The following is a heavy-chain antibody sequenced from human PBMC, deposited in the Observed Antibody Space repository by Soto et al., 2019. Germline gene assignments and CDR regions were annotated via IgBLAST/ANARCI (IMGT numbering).Heavy chain of an antibody. CDR2: IYYSGST. Sequence: PSETLSLTCTVSGGSISSSSYYWGWIRQPPGKGLEWIGSIYYSGSTYYNPSLKSRVTISVDTSKNQFSLKLSSVTAADTAVYYCASPQGGYYGSGSYHWGQGTLVTVSS. CDR3: ASPQGGYYGSGSYH. J-gene: IGHJ5*02. V-gene: IGHV4-39*01. CDR1: GGSISSSSYY. D-gene: IGHD3-10*01.